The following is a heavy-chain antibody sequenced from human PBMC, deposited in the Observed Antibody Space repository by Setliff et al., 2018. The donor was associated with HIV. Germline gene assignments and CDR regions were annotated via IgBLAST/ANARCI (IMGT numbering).Heavy chain of an antibody. D-gene: IGHD4-4*01. CDR1: GFTFEDYG. J-gene: IGHJ6*02. V-gene: IGHV3-20*04. CDR2: INWNGGST. CDR3: ARDDSNYRQHGMDV. Sequence: AGGSLRLSCAVSGFTFEDYGMSWVRQAPGKGLEWVSGINWNGGSTGYVDSVKGRFTISRDNAKNSLYLQMNSLRAEDTAVYYCARDDSNYRQHGMDVWGQGTTVTVSS.